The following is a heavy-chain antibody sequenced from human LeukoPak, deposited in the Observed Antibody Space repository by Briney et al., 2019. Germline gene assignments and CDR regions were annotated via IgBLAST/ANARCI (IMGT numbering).Heavy chain of an antibody. CDR3: ARGPPNWGYDY. J-gene: IGHJ4*02. D-gene: IGHD7-27*01. V-gene: IGHV1-8*01. CDR1: GYTFTSYD. Sequence: ASVKVSCKASGYTFTSYDFNWVRQATGQRPEWMGWMSPNSGDTGYAQKFRDRVTMTRNTSISTAYMELSSLRSDDTAVYYCARGPPNWGYDYWGPGTLVTVSS. CDR2: MSPNSGDT.